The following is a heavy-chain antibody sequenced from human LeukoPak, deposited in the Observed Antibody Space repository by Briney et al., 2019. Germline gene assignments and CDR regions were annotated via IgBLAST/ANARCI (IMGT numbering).Heavy chain of an antibody. CDR3: ARDGPGTGNFDY. V-gene: IGHV3-30*03. CDR2: ISYDGSNK. D-gene: IGHD1-14*01. CDR1: GFTFSSYG. J-gene: IGHJ4*02. Sequence: GGSLRLSCAASGFTFSSYGMHWVRQAPGKGLEWVAVISYDGSNKYYADSVKGRFTISRDNSKNTLYLQMNSLRAEDTAVYYCARDGPGTGNFDYWGQGTLVTVSS.